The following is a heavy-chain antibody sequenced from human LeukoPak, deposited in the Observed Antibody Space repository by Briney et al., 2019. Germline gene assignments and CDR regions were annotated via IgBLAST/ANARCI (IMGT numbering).Heavy chain of an antibody. Sequence: RSQTLPLTCAISGDSISSNSAAWNWIRQSPSRGLEWLGRTYYRSKWYNDYAVPVKSRITINPDTSKNQFSLQLNSVTPEETAVYYCARDPGYDLWSGYDYWGQGTLVTVSS. D-gene: IGHD3-3*01. V-gene: IGHV6-1*01. CDR3: ARDPGYDLWSGYDY. J-gene: IGHJ4*02. CDR1: GDSISSNSAA. CDR2: TYYRSKWYN.